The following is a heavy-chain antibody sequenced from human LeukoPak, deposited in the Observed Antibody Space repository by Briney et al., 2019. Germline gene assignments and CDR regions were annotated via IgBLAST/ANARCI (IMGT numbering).Heavy chain of an antibody. V-gene: IGHV4-59*01. CDR3: ARAAWFSTTWHFDY. J-gene: IGHJ4*02. D-gene: IGHD6-13*01. Sequence: SETLSFTCTVSGDSISLYYWSWIRQPPGKGLEWIGYIYSTGSTKSNPSLKSRVTISVGTSKKQFSLNLSSVTAADTAVYYCARAAWFSTTWHFDYWGQGILVTVSS. CDR1: GDSISLYY. CDR2: IYSTGST.